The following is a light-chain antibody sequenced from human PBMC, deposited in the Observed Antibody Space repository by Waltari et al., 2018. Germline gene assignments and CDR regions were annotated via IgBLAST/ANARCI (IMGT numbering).Light chain of an antibody. J-gene: IGLJ2*01. CDR1: PRAVGGYGF. V-gene: IGLV2-14*01. Sequence: QSALTQPASVSGSPGHSIPLPCPGTPRAVGGYGFFSWYQQPPGNAPQLMIYDVSKRPSGVSTRFSGSKSGNTASLTISGLRPEDEAHYYCSSFTSSALVVFGGGTKLTVL. CDR2: DVS. CDR3: SSFTSSALVV.